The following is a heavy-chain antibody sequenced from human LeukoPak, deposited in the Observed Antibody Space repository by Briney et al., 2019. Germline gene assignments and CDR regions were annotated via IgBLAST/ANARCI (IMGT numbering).Heavy chain of an antibody. CDR1: GGSISSGGYS. Sequence: SQTLSLTCAVSGGSISSGGYSWSWIRQPPGKGLEWIGYIYHSGSTYYNPSLKSRVTISVDRSKNQFSLKLSSVTAADTAVYYCARDYYDSSGYYGSYRWFDPWGQGTLVTVSS. D-gene: IGHD3-22*01. CDR2: IYHSGST. CDR3: ARDYYDSSGYYGSYRWFDP. V-gene: IGHV4-30-2*01. J-gene: IGHJ5*02.